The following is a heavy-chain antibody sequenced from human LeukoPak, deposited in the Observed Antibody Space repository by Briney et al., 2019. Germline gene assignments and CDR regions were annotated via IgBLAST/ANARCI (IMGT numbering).Heavy chain of an antibody. CDR2: INPNSGGT. CDR3: ARDKKPGSYYYGMDV. D-gene: IGHD3-10*01. CDR1: GYTFTGYY. J-gene: IGHJ6*02. Sequence: ASVKVSCKASGYTFTGYYMHWVRQAPGQGLEWMGWINPNSGGTNYAQKFQGRVTMTRDTSISTAYMELSRLRSDDTAVYYCARDKKPGSYYYGMDVWGQGTTVTVYS. V-gene: IGHV1-2*02.